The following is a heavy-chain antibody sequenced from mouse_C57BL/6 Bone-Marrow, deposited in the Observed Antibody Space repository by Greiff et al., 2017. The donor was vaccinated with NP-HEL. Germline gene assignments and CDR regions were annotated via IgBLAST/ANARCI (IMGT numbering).Heavy chain of an antibody. D-gene: IGHD2-3*01. J-gene: IGHJ4*01. CDR2: ISSGGSYT. V-gene: IGHV5-6*01. CDR3: ARQTDGYYYAMDY. CDR1: GFTFSSYG. Sequence: EVQLVESGGDLVKPGGSLKLSCAASGFTFSSYGMSWVRQTPDKRLEWVATISSGGSYTYYPDSVKGRFTISRDNAKNTLYLQMSSLKSEDTAMYYCARQTDGYYYAMDYWGQGTSVTVSS.